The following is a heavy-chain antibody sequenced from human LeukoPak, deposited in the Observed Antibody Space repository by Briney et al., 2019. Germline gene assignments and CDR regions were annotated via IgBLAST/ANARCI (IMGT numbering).Heavy chain of an antibody. D-gene: IGHD3-22*01. CDR2: MYHSGST. CDR1: GGSITTGGHY. CDR3: ARVSYYGSAGYSKYYFDK. J-gene: IGHJ4*02. Sequence: PSETLSLTCTVSGGSITTGGHYWSWIRQHPGKGLEWIGYMYHSGSTYYNPSLKSRVTISVDTSKNQFSLKLTSVTAADTAVYYRARVSYYGSAGYSKYYFDKWGQGTLVTVSS. V-gene: IGHV4-31*03.